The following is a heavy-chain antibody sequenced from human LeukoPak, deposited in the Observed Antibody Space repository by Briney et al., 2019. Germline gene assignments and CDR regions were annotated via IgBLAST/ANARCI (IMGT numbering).Heavy chain of an antibody. CDR2: ISYSGST. J-gene: IGHJ4*02. D-gene: IGHD3-16*01. Sequence: SETLSLTCTVSGGSINSGLYSWSWIRQPPGKGLEWIGYISYSGSTNYNPSLKSRVTISVDTSKNQFSLRLTSVTAADTAVYYCARATRVGYDLLYYFNYWGQGTLVTVSS. V-gene: IGHV4-61*01. CDR1: GGSINSGLYS. CDR3: ARATRVGYDLLYYFNY.